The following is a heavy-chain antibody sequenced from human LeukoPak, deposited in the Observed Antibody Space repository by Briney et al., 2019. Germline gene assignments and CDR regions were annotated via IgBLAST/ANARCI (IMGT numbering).Heavy chain of an antibody. V-gene: IGHV4-4*02. J-gene: IGHJ4*02. D-gene: IGHD3-3*01. Sequence: SETLSLTCAVSGGSISSSNWWSWVRQPPGKGLEWIGEIYHSGSTNYNPSLKSRVTISVDTSKNQFSLKLSSVTAADTAVYYCARDTYYDFWSGYYWAGSFDYWGQGTLVTVSS. CDR1: GGSISSSNW. CDR2: IYHSGST. CDR3: ARDTYYDFWSGYYWAGSFDY.